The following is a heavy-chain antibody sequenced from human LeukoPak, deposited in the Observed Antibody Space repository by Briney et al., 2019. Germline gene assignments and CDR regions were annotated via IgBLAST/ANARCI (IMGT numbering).Heavy chain of an antibody. V-gene: IGHV3-48*03. D-gene: IGHD3-22*01. CDR3: AGSDTIGYLPREWDYWYFDL. Sequence: QPGGSLRLSCAASGFTFSSYEMNWVRQAPGKGLEWVSYISSSGSTIYYADSVKGRFTISRDNAKNSLYLQMNSLRVEDTAVYYCAGSDTIGYLPREWDYWYFDLWGRGTLVTVSS. CDR1: GFTFSSYE. J-gene: IGHJ2*01. CDR2: ISSSGSTI.